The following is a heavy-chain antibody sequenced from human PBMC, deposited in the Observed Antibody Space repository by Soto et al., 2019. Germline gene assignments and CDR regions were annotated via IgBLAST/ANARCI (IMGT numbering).Heavy chain of an antibody. CDR3: AKVVLMAVAGDFDY. Sequence: GGSLRLSCAASGFTFSSYAMSWVRQAPGKGLEWVSAISGSGGSTYYADSVKGRFTISRDNSKNTLYLQMNSLRAADTAVYYCAKVVLMAVAGDFDYWGQGTLVTVSS. D-gene: IGHD6-19*01. CDR1: GFTFSSYA. V-gene: IGHV3-23*01. CDR2: ISGSGGST. J-gene: IGHJ4*02.